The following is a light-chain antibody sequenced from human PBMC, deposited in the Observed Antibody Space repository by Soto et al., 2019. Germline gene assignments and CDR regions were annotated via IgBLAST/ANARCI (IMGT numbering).Light chain of an antibody. V-gene: IGLV1-40*01. CDR1: SSNIGAGYD. J-gene: IGLJ2*01. CDR3: QSYDSTLSTSV. Sequence: QSLLTQPPSVSGAPGQKVTISCTGSSSNIGAGYDVHWFQQLPGTAPKLLIYDNNNRPSGVPDRFSGSKSGTSASLAITGLQAEDEADYSCQSYDSTLSTSVFGGGTKVTVL. CDR2: DNN.